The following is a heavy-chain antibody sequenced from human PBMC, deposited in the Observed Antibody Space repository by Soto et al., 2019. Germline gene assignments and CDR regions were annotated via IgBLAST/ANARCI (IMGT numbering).Heavy chain of an antibody. D-gene: IGHD2-2*01. V-gene: IGHV3-30-3*01. CDR1: GFTFSSYA. CDR3: ARDPEDIVLVPAAMDYYYGMDV. CDR2: ISYDGSNK. Sequence: QVQLVESGGGVVQPGRSLRLSCAASGFTFSSYAMHWVRQAPGKGLEWVAVISYDGSNKYYADSVKGRFTISRDNSKNTLYLQMNSLRAEDTAVYYCARDPEDIVLVPAAMDYYYGMDVWGQGTTVTVSS. J-gene: IGHJ6*02.